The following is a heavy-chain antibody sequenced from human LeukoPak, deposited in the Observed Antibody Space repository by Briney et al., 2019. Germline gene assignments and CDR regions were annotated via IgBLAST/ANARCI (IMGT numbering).Heavy chain of an antibody. J-gene: IGHJ4*02. CDR3: ARGEEFYDSSGYRRLDF. Sequence: PGGSLRLSCAASGFTFSNHAMHWVRQAPGKALEYVAVINSNGANTFHAKSLNYRFTISRDNSKNILYLQMGSLRAEDMAVYYCARGEEFYDSSGYRRLDFWGQGTLVVVSS. D-gene: IGHD3-22*01. CDR2: INSNGANT. V-gene: IGHV3-64*01. CDR1: GFTFSNHA.